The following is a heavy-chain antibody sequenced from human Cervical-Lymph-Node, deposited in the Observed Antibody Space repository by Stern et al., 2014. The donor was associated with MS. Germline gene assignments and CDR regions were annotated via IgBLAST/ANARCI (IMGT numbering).Heavy chain of an antibody. CDR2: IHSSGTT. CDR1: GASISSRAYY. CDR3: ATLISGDYFDF. V-gene: IGHV4-31*11. D-gene: IGHD2-15*01. Sequence: QVQLQESGPGLVKPSQTLSLTCAVSGASISSRAYYWSWIRQHPGKGLEWIGYIHSSGTTYYNPSLASRVTIALDTSKNHFSLNLRSLSAADTAVYYCATLISGDYFDFWGQGTLVTVSS. J-gene: IGHJ4*02.